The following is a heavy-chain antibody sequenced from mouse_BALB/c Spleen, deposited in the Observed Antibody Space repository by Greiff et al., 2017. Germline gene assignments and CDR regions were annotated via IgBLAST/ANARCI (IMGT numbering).Heavy chain of an antibody. D-gene: IGHD1-2*01. Sequence: EVKVEESGPSLVKPSQTLSLTCSVTGDSITSGYWNWIRKFPGNKLEYMGYISYSGSTYYNPSLKSRISITRDTSKNQYYLQLNSVTTEDTATYYCARSHYYGYEYYFDYWGQGTTLTVSS. CDR3: ARSHYYGYEYYFDY. CDR1: GDSITSGY. J-gene: IGHJ2*01. CDR2: ISYSGST. V-gene: IGHV3-8*02.